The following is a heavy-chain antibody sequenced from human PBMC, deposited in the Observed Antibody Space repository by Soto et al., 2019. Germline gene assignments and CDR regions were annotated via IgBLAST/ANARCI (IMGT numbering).Heavy chain of an antibody. J-gene: IGHJ4*02. Sequence: GGSLRLSCAASGFTFSSYAMHWVRQAPGKGLEWVAVISYDGSNKYYADSVKGRFTISRDNSKNTLYLQMNSLRAEDTAVYYCARGPDYYDSSGYSDYWGQGTLVTVSS. CDR3: ARGPDYYDSSGYSDY. CDR1: GFTFSSYA. V-gene: IGHV3-30-3*01. D-gene: IGHD3-22*01. CDR2: ISYDGSNK.